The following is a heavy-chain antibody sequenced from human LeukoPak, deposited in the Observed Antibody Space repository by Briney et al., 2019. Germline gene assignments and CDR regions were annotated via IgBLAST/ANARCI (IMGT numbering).Heavy chain of an antibody. CDR3: ARDRGYSGYDYYYYYGMDV. CDR1: GGTFISYA. J-gene: IGHJ6*02. Sequence: SVKVSCKASGGTFISYAISWVRQAPGQGLEWMGGIIPIFGTANYAQKFQGRVTITADESTSTAYMELSSLRSEDTAVYYCARDRGYSGYDYYYYYGMDVWGQGTTVTVSS. V-gene: IGHV1-69*13. D-gene: IGHD5-12*01. CDR2: IIPIFGTA.